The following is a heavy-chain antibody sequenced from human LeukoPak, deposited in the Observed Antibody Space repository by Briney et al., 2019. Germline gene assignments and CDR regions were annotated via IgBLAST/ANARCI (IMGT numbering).Heavy chain of an antibody. CDR2: ISYDGSNK. J-gene: IGHJ3*02. V-gene: IGHV3-30*04. CDR1: GFTFSSYA. D-gene: IGHD2-15*01. CDR3: ARDWGYCSDGSCYRGAFDI. Sequence: GGSLRLSCAASGFTFSSYAMHWVRQAPGKGLEWVAVISYDGSNKYYADSVKGRFTISRDNSKNTLYLQMNSLRAEDTAVYYCARDWGYCSDGSCYRGAFDIWGQGTMVTVSS.